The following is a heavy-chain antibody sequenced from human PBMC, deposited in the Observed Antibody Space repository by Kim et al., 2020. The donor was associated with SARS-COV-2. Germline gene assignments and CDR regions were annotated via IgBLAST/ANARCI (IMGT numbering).Heavy chain of an antibody. V-gene: IGHV3-74*01. Sequence: SADTMKGRFSIHRSNAKNTVYLQISSLGAEDTAVYYCARDRNGWGGVALEYWGQGILLTVSS. D-gene: IGHD3-16*01. J-gene: IGHJ4*02. CDR3: ARDRNGWGGVALEY.